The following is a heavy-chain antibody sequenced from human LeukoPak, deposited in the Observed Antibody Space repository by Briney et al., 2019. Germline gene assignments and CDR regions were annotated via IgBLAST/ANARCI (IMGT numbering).Heavy chain of an antibody. D-gene: IGHD6-19*01. CDR1: GFTFSSYE. V-gene: IGHV3-48*03. Sequence: GGSLRLSCAASGFTFSSYEMNWVRQAPGKGLEWVSYISSSGSTIYYADSVKGRFTISRDNAKNSLYLQMNSLRAEDTALYYCAREGGSGWYSGWFDPWGQGTLVTVSS. CDR3: AREGGSGWYSGWFDP. CDR2: ISSSGSTI. J-gene: IGHJ5*02.